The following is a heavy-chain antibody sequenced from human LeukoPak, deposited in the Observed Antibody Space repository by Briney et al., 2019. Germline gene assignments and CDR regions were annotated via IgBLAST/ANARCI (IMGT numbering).Heavy chain of an antibody. D-gene: IGHD5-24*01. CDR3: AREKVEMATIFYYYGMDV. V-gene: IGHV4-31*03. CDR2: IYYSGST. Sequence: SETLSLTCTVSGGSISSGGYYWSWIRQHPGKGLEWIGYIYYSGSTYYNPSLKSRVTISVDTSKNQFSLKLSSVTAADTAVYYCAREKVEMATIFYYYGMDVWGQGTTVTVSS. J-gene: IGHJ6*01. CDR1: GGSISSGGYY.